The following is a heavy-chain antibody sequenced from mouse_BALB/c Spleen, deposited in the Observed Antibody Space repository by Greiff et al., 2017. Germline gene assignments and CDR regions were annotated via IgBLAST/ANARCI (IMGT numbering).Heavy chain of an antibody. CDR2: ISSGGSYT. J-gene: IGHJ3*01. CDR1: GFTFSSYG. CDR3: ARQDYGYEAY. V-gene: IGHV5-6*01. Sequence: EVKVVESGGDLVKPGGSLKLSCAASGFTFSSYGMSWVRQTPDKRLEWVATISSGGSYTYYPDSVKGRFTISRDNAKNTLYLQMSSLKSEDTAMYYCARQDYGYEAYWGQGTLVTVSA. D-gene: IGHD2-2*01.